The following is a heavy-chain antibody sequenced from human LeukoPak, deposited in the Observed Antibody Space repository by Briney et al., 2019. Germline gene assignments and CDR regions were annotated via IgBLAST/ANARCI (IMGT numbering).Heavy chain of an antibody. D-gene: IGHD1-1*01. Sequence: PSETLSLSCTVSGGSISSGNYYWSWVRQPAGKGLEWIGRMYTSGGTNYNPSLKSRVTISVDTSKNQISLKLSSVTAADTAVYYCATNWNDDSTSYYYYINVWGKGTTVTVSS. CDR1: GGSISSGNYY. V-gene: IGHV4-61*02. CDR3: ATNWNDDSTSYYYYINV. CDR2: MYTSGGT. J-gene: IGHJ6*03.